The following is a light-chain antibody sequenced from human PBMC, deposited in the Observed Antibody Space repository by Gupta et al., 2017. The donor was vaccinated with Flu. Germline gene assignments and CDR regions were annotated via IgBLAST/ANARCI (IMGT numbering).Light chain of an antibody. Sequence: DIQMTQSPSSLSASVGDRVTITCRASQSISRYLNWYQQKPGKAPKLLIYAASRVKSGVPSRFSGSGSGTDFTLTISRRQPEDFATYYCQHRHSTPWTFGQGTKVEIK. J-gene: IGKJ1*01. CDR3: QHRHSTPWT. CDR1: QSISRY. CDR2: AAS. V-gene: IGKV1-39*01.